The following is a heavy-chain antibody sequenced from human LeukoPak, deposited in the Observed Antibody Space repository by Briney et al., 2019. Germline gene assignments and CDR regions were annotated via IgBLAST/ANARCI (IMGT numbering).Heavy chain of an antibody. Sequence: PGGSLRLSCAASGFTFRSYAMSWVRQPPGKGQEWVSSISDDGGYTYFADSVKGRFIISRDNSKNTLHLQMNSLRVEDTAVYYCANGLSITIPHFWGQGTLVTVSS. D-gene: IGHD3-3*01. CDR2: ISDDGGYT. CDR1: GFTFRSYA. J-gene: IGHJ4*02. V-gene: IGHV3-23*01. CDR3: ANGLSITIPHF.